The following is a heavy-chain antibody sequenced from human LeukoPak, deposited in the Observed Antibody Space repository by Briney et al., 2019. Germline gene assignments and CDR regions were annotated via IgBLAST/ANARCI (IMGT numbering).Heavy chain of an antibody. CDR2: IYTSGST. D-gene: IGHD6-19*01. J-gene: IGHJ4*02. V-gene: IGHV4-4*09. CDR1: GGSISSYY. Sequence: PSETLSLTCTVSGGSISSYYWSWIRQPPGKGLEWIGYIYTSGSTNYNPSLKSRVTISVDTSKNQFSLKLSSVTAADTAVYYCARHVVGAVAGTGIYLGCWGQGTLVTV. CDR3: ARHVVGAVAGTGIYLGC.